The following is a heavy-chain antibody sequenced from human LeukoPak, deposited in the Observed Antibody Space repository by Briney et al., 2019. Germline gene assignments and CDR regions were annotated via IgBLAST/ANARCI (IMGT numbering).Heavy chain of an antibody. Sequence: GGSLRLSCAASGFTFGSSAMSWVRQAPGKGLEWVSAVSNSGGSTFYADSVMGRFTISRDNSRNTLYLQMNSLRAEDTAVYYCASDRPYFDYWGQGTLVTVSS. CDR3: ASDRPYFDY. CDR1: GFTFGSSA. J-gene: IGHJ4*02. CDR2: VSNSGGST. V-gene: IGHV3-23*01. D-gene: IGHD2-21*01.